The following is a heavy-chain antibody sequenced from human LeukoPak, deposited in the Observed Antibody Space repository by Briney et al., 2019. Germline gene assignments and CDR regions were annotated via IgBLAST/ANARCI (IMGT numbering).Heavy chain of an antibody. D-gene: IGHD3-3*01. J-gene: IGHJ6*02. Sequence: PGGSLRLSCAASGFTVSSNYMSWVRQAPGKGLEWVSVIYSGGSTYYADSVKGRFTISRDNSMNTLYLQMNSLRAEDTAVYYCARTRGDYDFWSGGYGMDVWGQGTTVTVSS. CDR3: ARTRGDYDFWSGGYGMDV. CDR2: IYSGGST. V-gene: IGHV3-53*01. CDR1: GFTVSSNY.